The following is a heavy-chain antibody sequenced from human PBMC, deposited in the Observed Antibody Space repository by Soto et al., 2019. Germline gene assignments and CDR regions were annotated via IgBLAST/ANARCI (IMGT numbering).Heavy chain of an antibody. CDR2: MNPNSGNT. V-gene: IGHV1-8*01. CDR3: ARGGNSGYDPRWIDY. Sequence: ASVKVSCKASGYTFTSYDINWVRQATGQGLEWMGWMNPNSGNTNYAQKLQGRVTMTTDTSTSTAYMELRSLRSDDTAVYYCARGGNSGYDPRWIDYWGQGTLVTVSS. D-gene: IGHD5-12*01. J-gene: IGHJ4*02. CDR1: GYTFTSYD.